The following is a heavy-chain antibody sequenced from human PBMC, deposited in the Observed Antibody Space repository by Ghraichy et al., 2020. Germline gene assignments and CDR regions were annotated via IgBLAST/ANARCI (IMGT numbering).Heavy chain of an antibody. V-gene: IGHV3-21*01. CDR1: GFTFSAYT. J-gene: IGHJ4*02. CDR2: ISSSTTYI. D-gene: IGHD1-26*01. Sequence: GGSLRLSCVASGFTFSAYTMNWVRQAPGKGLEWVSSISSSTTYIYYADSVKGRFTISRDNAKNSLYLHMNSLRAEDTAVYSCARDWGDGSVLFDYWGQGTLVTVSS. CDR3: ARDWGDGSVLFDY.